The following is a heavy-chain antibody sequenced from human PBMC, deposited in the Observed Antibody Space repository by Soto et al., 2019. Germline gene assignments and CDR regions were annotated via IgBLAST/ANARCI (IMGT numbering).Heavy chain of an antibody. D-gene: IGHD2-2*01. CDR3: ARGWDIVVVPAAMVALSY. V-gene: IGHV3-30-3*01. Sequence: GGSLRLSCAASGFTFSSYAMHWVRQAPGKGLEWVAVISYDGSNKYYADSVKGRFTISRDNSKNTLYLQMNSLRAEDTAVYYCARGWDIVVVPAAMVALSYWGQGTLVTVSS. CDR2: ISYDGSNK. CDR1: GFTFSSYA. J-gene: IGHJ4*02.